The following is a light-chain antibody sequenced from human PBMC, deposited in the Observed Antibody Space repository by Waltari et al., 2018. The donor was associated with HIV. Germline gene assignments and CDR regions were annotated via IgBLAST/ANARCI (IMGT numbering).Light chain of an antibody. CDR1: SGHSSYA. CDR2: LNSDGSH. Sequence: QLVLTQSPSASASLGASVKLTCTLSSGHSSYAIAWHQQQPEKGPRYLMRLNSDGSHSKGDGSPDRFSGSSSGAERYLIISSLQSEDEADYYCQTWGTGIHVVFGGGTKLTVL. CDR3: QTWGTGIHVV. J-gene: IGLJ3*02. V-gene: IGLV4-69*01.